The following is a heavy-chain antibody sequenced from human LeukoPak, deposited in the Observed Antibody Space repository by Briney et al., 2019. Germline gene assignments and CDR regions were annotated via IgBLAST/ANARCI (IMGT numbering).Heavy chain of an antibody. Sequence: SETLSLTCAVYGGSFSGYYWSWIRQPPGKGLEWIGEINHSGSTNYNPSLKSRVTISVDTSKNQFSLKLSSVTAADTAVYYCARRGYCSSTSCSYFDYWGQGTLVTVSS. CDR2: INHSGST. CDR3: ARRGYCSSTSCSYFDY. J-gene: IGHJ4*02. CDR1: GGSFSGYY. D-gene: IGHD2-2*01. V-gene: IGHV4-34*01.